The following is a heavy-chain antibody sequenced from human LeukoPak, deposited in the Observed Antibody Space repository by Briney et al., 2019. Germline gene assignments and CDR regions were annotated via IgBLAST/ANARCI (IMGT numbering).Heavy chain of an antibody. D-gene: IGHD5-18*01. Sequence: SETLSLTCAVYGGSFSGYYWSWIRQPPGKGLEWIGEINHSGSTNYNPSLKSRVTISVDTSKNQFSLKLSSVTAADTAVYYCASIRNRRGYSYGNHDYWGQGTLVTVSS. CDR3: ASIRNRRGYSYGNHDY. CDR2: INHSGST. J-gene: IGHJ4*02. V-gene: IGHV4-34*01. CDR1: GGSFSGYY.